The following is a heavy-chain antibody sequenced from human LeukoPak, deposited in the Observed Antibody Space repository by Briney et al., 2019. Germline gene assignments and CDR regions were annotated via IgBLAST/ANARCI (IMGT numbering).Heavy chain of an antibody. CDR3: ARHGWYGGLPDC. J-gene: IGHJ4*02. Sequence: PSETLSLTCTVSAGSISSSSYYWGWIRQPPGKGLEWIGGIYYSGSTYYNPSLKSRVTISVDTSKNQFSLKLSSVTAADTAVYHCARHGWYGGLPDCWGQGTLVTVSS. V-gene: IGHV4-39*01. CDR1: AGSISSSSYY. CDR2: IYYSGST. D-gene: IGHD1-26*01.